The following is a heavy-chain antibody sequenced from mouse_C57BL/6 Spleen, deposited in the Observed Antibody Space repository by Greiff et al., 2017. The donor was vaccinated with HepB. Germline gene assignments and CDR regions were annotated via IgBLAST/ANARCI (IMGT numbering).Heavy chain of an antibody. CDR3: ANFGHGGGFDV. V-gene: IGHV1-50*01. CDR2: IDPSDSYT. D-gene: IGHD3-1*01. CDR1: GYTFTSYW. J-gene: IGHJ1*03. Sequence: QVQLQQSGAELVKPGASVKLSCKASGYTFTSYWMQWVKQRPGQGLEWIGEIDPSDSYTNYNQKFKGKATLTVDTSSSTAYMQLSSLTSEDSAVYYCANFGHGGGFDVWGTGTTVTVSS.